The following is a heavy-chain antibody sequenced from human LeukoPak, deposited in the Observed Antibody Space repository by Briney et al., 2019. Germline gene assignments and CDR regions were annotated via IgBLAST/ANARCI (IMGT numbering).Heavy chain of an antibody. CDR2: IKSDETST. J-gene: IGHJ2*01. CDR1: GFTFTTCW. CDR3: ARGHGDFPVNYYFDL. D-gene: IGHD4-17*01. Sequence: PEGSLRLSCAASGFTFTTCWMHWVRHAPRKGLVLVSRIKSDETSTSYADSVKGRFTISRDNAKTTLYLQMNSLRAEDTAVYYCARGHGDFPVNYYFDLWGRGTLVTVSS. V-gene: IGHV3-74*01.